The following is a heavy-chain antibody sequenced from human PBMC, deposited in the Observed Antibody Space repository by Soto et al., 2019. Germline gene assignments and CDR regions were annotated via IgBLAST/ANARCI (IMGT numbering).Heavy chain of an antibody. CDR3: VRGGGGGLFDP. Sequence: WWSLRLSCSASVFTFSSYSMNWFRQAPGKGLEWVSSISSSSSYIYYADSVKGRFTISRDNAKRSLYLQMMSLTAEDTAIYYCVRGGGGGLFDPWGQGTMVTVSS. CDR2: ISSSSSYI. J-gene: IGHJ5*02. D-gene: IGHD2-15*01. V-gene: IGHV3-21*01. CDR1: VFTFSSYS.